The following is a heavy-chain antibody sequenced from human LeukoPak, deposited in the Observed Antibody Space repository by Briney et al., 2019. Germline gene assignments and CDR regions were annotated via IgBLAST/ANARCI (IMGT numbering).Heavy chain of an antibody. J-gene: IGHJ6*02. Sequence: EASVKVSCKASGYTFTGYYMHWVRQAPGQGFEWMGRINPNSGGTNYTQKFQGWVTMTRDTSISTAYMELNSLRSNDTAVYYCARGEERNFYYYYGMDVWGQGTTVTVSS. CDR3: ARGEERNFYYYYGMDV. CDR1: GYTFTGYY. V-gene: IGHV1-2*04. CDR2: INPNSGGT. D-gene: IGHD1-1*01.